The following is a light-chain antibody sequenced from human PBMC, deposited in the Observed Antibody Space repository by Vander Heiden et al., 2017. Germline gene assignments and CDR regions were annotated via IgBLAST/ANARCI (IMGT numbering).Light chain of an antibody. V-gene: IGKV4-1*01. J-gene: IGKJ1*01. CDR2: WAS. Sequence: DIVMTQSPDSLAVALGERATISCKSSQSVLHRLTNRDHLAWYQQKPGQPPKVLIYWASSRDSGVPDRFSGSGSGTDFIFTINNLQAEDVAVYYCQQHHSNPRTFGQGTKVEIK. CDR1: QSVLHRLTNRDH. CDR3: QQHHSNPRT.